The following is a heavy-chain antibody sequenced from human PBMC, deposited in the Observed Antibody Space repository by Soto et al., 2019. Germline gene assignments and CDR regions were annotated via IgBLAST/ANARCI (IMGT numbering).Heavy chain of an antibody. V-gene: IGHV3-48*01. J-gene: IGHJ4*02. CDR3: ASDYYDSSGYYPAPSY. D-gene: IGHD3-22*01. CDR2: ISSSSTI. CDR1: GFTFSSYS. Sequence: PGGSLRLSCAASGFTFSSYSMNWVRQAPGKGLEWVSYISSSSTIYYADSVKGRFTISRDNAKNSLYLQMNSLRAEDTAVYYCASDYYDSSGYYPAPSYWGQGTLVTVSS.